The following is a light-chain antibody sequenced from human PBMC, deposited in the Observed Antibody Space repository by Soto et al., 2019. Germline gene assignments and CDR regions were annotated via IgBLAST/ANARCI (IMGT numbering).Light chain of an antibody. Sequence: QSALTQPPSASGSPGQSVAISCTGTSSDVGGYNYVSWYHQHPGKAPKLMIYDVTKRPSGVPDRFSGSKSGNTASLTVSVLQAEDEADSYCTSYAGSESSVFGSGTKLTVL. J-gene: IGLJ1*01. CDR3: TSYAGSESSV. CDR1: SSDVGGYNY. V-gene: IGLV2-8*01. CDR2: DVT.